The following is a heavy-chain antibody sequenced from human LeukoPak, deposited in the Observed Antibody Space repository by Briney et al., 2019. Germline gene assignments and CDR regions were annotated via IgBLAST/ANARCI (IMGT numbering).Heavy chain of an antibody. CDR3: ALLGXTTVTTPHYYYYMDV. V-gene: IGHV1-8*01. D-gene: IGHD4-11*01. Sequence: ASVKVSCKASGYTFTSYDINWVRQATGQGLEWMGWMNPNSGNTGYAQKFQGRVTMTRNTSISTAYMELSSLRSEDTAVYYCALLGXTTVTTPHYYYYMDVWGKGTTVTVSS. J-gene: IGHJ6*03. CDR1: GYTFTSYD. CDR2: MNPNSGNT.